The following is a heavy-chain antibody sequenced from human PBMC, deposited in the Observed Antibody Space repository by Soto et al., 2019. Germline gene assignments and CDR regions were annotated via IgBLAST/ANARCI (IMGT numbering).Heavy chain of an antibody. J-gene: IGHJ4*02. CDR2: IYYSGST. V-gene: IGHV4-61*01. D-gene: IGHD5-18*01. CDR1: CGSVSSGSYY. CDR3: ARCGYSYGADY. Sequence: SETLSLTCTVSCGSVSSGSYYWSWIRQPPGKGLEWIGYIYYSGSTNYNPSLKSRVTISVDTSKNQFSLKLSSVTAADTAVYYCARCGYSYGADYWGQGTLVTVS.